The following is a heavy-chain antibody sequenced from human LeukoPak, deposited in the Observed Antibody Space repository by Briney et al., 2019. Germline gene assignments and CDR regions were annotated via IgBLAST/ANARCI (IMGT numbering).Heavy chain of an antibody. J-gene: IGHJ6*02. V-gene: IGHV4-59*01. CDR2: IYYSGST. CDR3: ARDPGSGWNYYYYGMDV. CDR1: GGSISSYY. D-gene: IGHD6-19*01. Sequence: SETLSLTCTVSGGSISSYYWSWIRQPPGKGLEWIGYIYYSGSTNYNPSLKSRVTISVDTSKNQFSLKLSSVTAADTAVYYCARDPGSGWNYYYYGMDVWGQGTTVTVSS.